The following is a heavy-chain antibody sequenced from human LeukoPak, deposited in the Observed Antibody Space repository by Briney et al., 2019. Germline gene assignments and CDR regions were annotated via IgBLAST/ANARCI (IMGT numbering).Heavy chain of an antibody. CDR1: GGSISSYY. CDR3: ARDIYLVAPGPGRGAFDI. Sequence: PSETLSLTCTVSGGSISSYYWSWIRQPAGKGLEWIGRIYTSGSTNYNPSLKSRVTMSVDTSKNQFSLKLSSVTAADTAVYYCARDIYLVAPGPGRGAFDIWGQGTMVTVSS. J-gene: IGHJ3*02. V-gene: IGHV4-4*07. CDR2: IYTSGST. D-gene: IGHD2-21*01.